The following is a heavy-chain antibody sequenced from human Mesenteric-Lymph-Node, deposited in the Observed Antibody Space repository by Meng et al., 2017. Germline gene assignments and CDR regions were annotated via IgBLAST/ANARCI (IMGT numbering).Heavy chain of an antibody. V-gene: IGHV3-7*01. D-gene: IGHD3-22*01. CDR3: ARDFDRTIEIVD. CDR2: IKQDGSEK. CDR1: GFTFSDYY. Sequence: GESLKISCAASGFTFSDYYMSWIRQAPGKGLEWVANIKQDGSEKYYVDSVKGRFTISRDNAKNSLYLQMNSLRAEDTAVYYCARDFDRTIEIVDWGQGTLVTVSS. J-gene: IGHJ4*02.